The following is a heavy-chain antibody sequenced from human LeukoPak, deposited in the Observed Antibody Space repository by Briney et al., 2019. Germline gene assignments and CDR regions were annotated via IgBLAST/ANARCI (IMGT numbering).Heavy chain of an antibody. D-gene: IGHD2-15*01. V-gene: IGHV3-30*19. CDR1: GFTFSSFS. CDR3: ARVRLGYCSGGRCYSQLPDDY. CDR2: ISYDGSNE. Sequence: PGGSLRLSCAASGFTFSSFSMSWVRQAPGKGLEWVAVISYDGSNERYADSVKGRFTISRDNSKNTLYLQMNSLRTEDTAVYYCARVRLGYCSGGRCYSQLPDDYWGQGTLVTVSS. J-gene: IGHJ4*02.